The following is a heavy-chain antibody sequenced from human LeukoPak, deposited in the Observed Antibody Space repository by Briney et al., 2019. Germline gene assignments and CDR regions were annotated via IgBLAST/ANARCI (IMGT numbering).Heavy chain of an antibody. D-gene: IGHD1-26*01. CDR3: ARGFTSGSYYFDY. CDR1: GFTFSSYG. Sequence: PGGSLRLSCAASGFTFSSYGMHWVRQAPGKGLEWVAVIWYDGSNKYYADSVKGRFTISRDNSKNTLYLQMNSLRDEDTAVYYCARGFTSGSYYFDYWGQGTLVTVSS. CDR2: IWYDGSNK. J-gene: IGHJ4*02. V-gene: IGHV3-33*01.